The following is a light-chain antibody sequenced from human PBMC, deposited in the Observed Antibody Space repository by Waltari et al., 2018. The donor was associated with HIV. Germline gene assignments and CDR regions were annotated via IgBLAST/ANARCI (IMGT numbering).Light chain of an antibody. CDR3: ATWDDSLSGPV. Sequence: QSVLTQPPSASGTHGQRVAISCSVSSSNIGSNYVYWYQQLPGTAPKVLIYRSNQRPSGVPDRFSGSKSGTSASLAISALRSEDEADYYCATWDDSLSGPVFGGGTKLTVL. CDR1: SSNIGSNY. J-gene: IGLJ3*02. CDR2: RSN. V-gene: IGLV1-47*01.